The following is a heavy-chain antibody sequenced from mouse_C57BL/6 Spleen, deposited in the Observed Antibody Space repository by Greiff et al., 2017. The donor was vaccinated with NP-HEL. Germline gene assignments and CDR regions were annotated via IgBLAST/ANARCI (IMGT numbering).Heavy chain of an antibody. CDR3: ARGGWLLRGFDD. CDR2: IYPGDGDT. Sequence: QVQLKESGPELVKPGASVKISCKASGYAFSSSWMNWVKQRPGKGLEWIGRIYPGDGDTNYNGKFKGKATLTADKSSSTAYMQLSSLTSEDSAVYFCARGGWLLRGFDDWGQGTTLTVSS. V-gene: IGHV1-82*01. J-gene: IGHJ2*01. CDR1: GYAFSSSW. D-gene: IGHD2-3*01.